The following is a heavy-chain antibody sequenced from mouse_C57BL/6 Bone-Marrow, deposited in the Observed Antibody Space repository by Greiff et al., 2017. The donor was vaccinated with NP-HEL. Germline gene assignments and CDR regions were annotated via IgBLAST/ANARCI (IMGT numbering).Heavy chain of an antibody. D-gene: IGHD1-1*01. CDR2: IHPSDSDT. CDR3: AITVVATNYAMDY. Sequence: QVHVKQPGAELVKPGASVKVSCKASGYTFTSYWMHWVKQRPGQGLEWIGRIHPSDSDTNYNQKFKGKATLTVDKSSSTAYMQLSSLTSEDSAVYYCAITVVATNYAMDYWGQGTSVTVSS. CDR1: GYTFTSYW. V-gene: IGHV1-74*01. J-gene: IGHJ4*01.